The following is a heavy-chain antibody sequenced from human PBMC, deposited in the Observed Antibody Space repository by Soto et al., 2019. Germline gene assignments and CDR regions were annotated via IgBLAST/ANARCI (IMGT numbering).Heavy chain of an antibody. CDR2: INPNSGGT. D-gene: IGHD3-16*01. CDR1: GYTFTGYY. V-gene: IGHV1-2*02. CDR3: ARDRGGLYFFAY. Sequence: ASVKVSCKASGYTFTGYYMHWVRQAPGQGLEWMGWINPNSGGTNYAQKFQGRVTMTRDTSISTAYMELSRLRSDDTAVYYCARDRGGLYFFAYWGQGTLVTVSS. J-gene: IGHJ4*02.